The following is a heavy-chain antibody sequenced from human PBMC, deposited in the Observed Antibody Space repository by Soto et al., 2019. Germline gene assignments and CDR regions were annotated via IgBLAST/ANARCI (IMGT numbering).Heavy chain of an antibody. J-gene: IGHJ6*02. CDR3: ARDPAPLHSSYYYYGMDV. CDR2: IWYDGSNE. Sequence: GGSLRLSCAASGFMFSSYGMHWVRQAPGKGLEWVAVIWYDGSNEYYADSVKGRFTISRDNSKNTLYLQMNSLRVEDTAVYYCARDPAPLHSSYYYYGMDVWGQGTTVTVSS. V-gene: IGHV3-33*01. CDR1: GFMFSSYG. D-gene: IGHD4-4*01.